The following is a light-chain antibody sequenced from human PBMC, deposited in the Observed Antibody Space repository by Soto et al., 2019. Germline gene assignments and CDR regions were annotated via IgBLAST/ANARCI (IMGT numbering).Light chain of an antibody. CDR3: QQYNSYPT. Sequence: DIQMTQSPSTLSASVGDRVTITCRASQSISSWLAWYQQKPGKAPKLLIYKASSLESGVPSRFSGGGSGTAFTLTISSLQPDDFATYYCQQYNSYPTFGQGTKVEIK. J-gene: IGKJ1*01. V-gene: IGKV1-5*03. CDR1: QSISSW. CDR2: KAS.